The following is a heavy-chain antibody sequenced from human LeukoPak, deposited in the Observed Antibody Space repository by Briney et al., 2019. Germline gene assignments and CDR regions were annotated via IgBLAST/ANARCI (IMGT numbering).Heavy chain of an antibody. Sequence: GGSLRLSCTASGFTFSDFNMNWVRQAPGKGLEWVSSISGSLSSLSRSSSYKFYADSVKGRFTISRDDAKSSLYLQMNSLRAEDTAVYYCAREQGMVRGSWFDPWGQGTLVTVSS. CDR1: GFTFSDFN. CDR3: AREQGMVRGSWFDP. V-gene: IGHV3-21*01. CDR2: ISGSLSSLSRSSSYK. D-gene: IGHD3-10*01. J-gene: IGHJ5*02.